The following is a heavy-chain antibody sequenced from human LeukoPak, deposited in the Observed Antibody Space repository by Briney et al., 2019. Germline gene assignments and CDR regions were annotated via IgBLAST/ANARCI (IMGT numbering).Heavy chain of an antibody. J-gene: IGHJ4*02. CDR2: IDSSNYK. CDR3: ARDLAYYYDNNYD. V-gene: IGHV3-21*01. CDR1: GFTFSIYS. D-gene: IGHD3-22*01. Sequence: GGSLRLSCAASGFTFSIYSMNWLRQAPGKGLEWVSSIDSSNYKYYADSVRGRFTVSRDNAKNSLYLQMNSLRAEDTAIYYCARDLAYYYDNNYDWGQGTLVTVSS.